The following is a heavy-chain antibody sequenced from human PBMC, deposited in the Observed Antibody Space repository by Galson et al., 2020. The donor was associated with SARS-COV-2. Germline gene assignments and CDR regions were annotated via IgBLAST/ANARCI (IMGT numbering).Heavy chain of an antibody. D-gene: IGHD2-2*01. CDR1: GFTFGDYA. CDR2: IRNRAYGGTT. Sequence: GESLKISCTASGFTFGDYAMSWFRQAPGKGLEWVGFIRNRAYGGTTEYAASVKGRFTISRDDSKSIAYLQMNSLKTEDTAVYYCTRGTPGYCSITSCLDYWGQGTLVTVSS. V-gene: IGHV3-49*03. J-gene: IGHJ4*02. CDR3: TRGTPGYCSITSCLDY.